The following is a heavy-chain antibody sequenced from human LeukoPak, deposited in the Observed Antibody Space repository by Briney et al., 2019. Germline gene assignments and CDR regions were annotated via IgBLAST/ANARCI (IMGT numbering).Heavy chain of an antibody. CDR3: ATTTVTTDALDI. J-gene: IGHJ3*02. V-gene: IGHV4-34*01. Sequence: SETLSLTCVVYGGSFSGYYWSWIRQPPGKGLEWIGEINHSGSTNYNPSLKSRVTISVDTSKNQFSLKLSSVTAADTAVYYCATTTVTTDALDIWGQGTMVAVSS. CDR2: INHSGST. D-gene: IGHD4-17*01. CDR1: GGSFSGYY.